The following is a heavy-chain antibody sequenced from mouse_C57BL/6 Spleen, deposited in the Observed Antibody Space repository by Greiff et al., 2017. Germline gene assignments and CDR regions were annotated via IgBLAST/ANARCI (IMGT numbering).Heavy chain of an antibody. CDR2: IHPNSGST. D-gene: IGHD2-5*01. J-gene: IGHJ1*03. V-gene: IGHV1-64*01. CDR1: GYTFTSYW. CDR3: ARDYSNPYWYFDV. Sequence: VQLQQSGAELVKPGASVKLSCKASGYTFTSYWMHWVKQRPGQGLEWIGMIHPNSGSTNYNEKFKSKATLTVDKSSSTAYMQLSSLTSEDSAVYYCARDYSNPYWYFDVWGTGTTVTVSS.